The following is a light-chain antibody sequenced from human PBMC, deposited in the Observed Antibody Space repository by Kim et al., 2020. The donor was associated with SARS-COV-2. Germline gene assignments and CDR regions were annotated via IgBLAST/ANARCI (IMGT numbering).Light chain of an antibody. CDR3: MQGTQTMT. CDR2: MGS. CDR1: QSLLHSNGITY. Sequence: GESASISCRSSQSLLHSNGITYLDWFLQKAGQSPQLLVYMGSTRASGVPERFSGSGSGTDFTLKISRVEAEDVGIYYCMQGTQTMTFGQGTRLEI. V-gene: IGKV2-28*01. J-gene: IGKJ5*01.